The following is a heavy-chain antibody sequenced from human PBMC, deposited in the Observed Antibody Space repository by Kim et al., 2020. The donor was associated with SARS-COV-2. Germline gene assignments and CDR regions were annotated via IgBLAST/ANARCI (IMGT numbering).Heavy chain of an antibody. Sequence: SQKFQGRVTITRDTSASTAYMELSSLRSEDTAVYYCARGLRFLEWSNLGYWGQGTLVTVSS. CDR3: ARGLRFLEWSNLGY. D-gene: IGHD3-3*01. J-gene: IGHJ4*02. V-gene: IGHV1-3*01.